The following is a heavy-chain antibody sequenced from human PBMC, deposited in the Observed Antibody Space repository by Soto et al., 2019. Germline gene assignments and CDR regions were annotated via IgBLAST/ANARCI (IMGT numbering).Heavy chain of an antibody. J-gene: IGHJ4*02. CDR1: GDTFINYT. Sequence: QVHLLQSGAEVKTPGSSVRVSCKASGDTFINYTISSVRQAPGQGLEWMGRIVPIVRTVNYAQKFRGRVTIIADEPTSTAYMDLSSLTSEDTAVYYCARTYYYDSSGYRHFDFWGQGTLVTVSA. CDR2: IVPIVRTV. D-gene: IGHD3-22*01. CDR3: ARTYYYDSSGYRHFDF. V-gene: IGHV1-69*08.